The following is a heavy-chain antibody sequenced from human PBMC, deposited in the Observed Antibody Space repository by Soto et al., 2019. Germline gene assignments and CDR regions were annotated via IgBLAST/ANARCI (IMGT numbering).Heavy chain of an antibody. CDR1: GFTFIRXA. D-gene: IGHD2-2*01. Sequence: GASVKVSCKASGFTFIRXAVQWVRQARGQRLEWVGCIVVASGNTNYATNFQDRVTITRDMSTSTAYMDLRSLRSEGTAIYYCAADPMPTSFCSYGMDVWG. CDR2: IVVASGNT. J-gene: IGHJ6*04. V-gene: IGHV1-58*01. CDR3: AADPMPTSFCSYGMDV.